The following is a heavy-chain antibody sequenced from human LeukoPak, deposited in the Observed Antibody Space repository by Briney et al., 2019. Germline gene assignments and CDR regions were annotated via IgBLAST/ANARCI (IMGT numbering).Heavy chain of an antibody. V-gene: IGHV3-30*02. J-gene: IGHJ6*03. Sequence: GGSLRLSCAAPGFTFSSYGMHWVRQAPGKGLEWVAFIRYDGSNKYYADSVKGRFTISRDNSKNTLYLQMNSLRAEDTAVYYCAKRRGLELTYYYYMDVWGKGTTVTVSS. CDR2: IRYDGSNK. D-gene: IGHD1-7*01. CDR3: AKRRGLELTYYYYMDV. CDR1: GFTFSSYG.